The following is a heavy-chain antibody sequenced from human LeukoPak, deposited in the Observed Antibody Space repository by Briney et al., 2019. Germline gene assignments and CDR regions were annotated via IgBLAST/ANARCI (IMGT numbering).Heavy chain of an antibody. CDR1: GGSISSYY. Sequence: SETLSLTCTVSGGSISSYYWSWIRQPPGKRLEWIGYIYYSGSTNYNPSLKSRVTISVDTSKNQFSLKLSSVTAADTAVYYCAREQEKSWFDPWGQGTLVTVSS. CDR3: AREQEKSWFDP. V-gene: IGHV4-59*12. CDR2: IYYSGST. J-gene: IGHJ5*02.